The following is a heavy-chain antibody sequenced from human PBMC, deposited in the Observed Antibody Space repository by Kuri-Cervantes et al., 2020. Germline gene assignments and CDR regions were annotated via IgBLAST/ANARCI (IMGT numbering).Heavy chain of an antibody. Sequence: GESLKISCAASGLTISRYWMTWVRQAPGKGLEWVGFIRSKTYGGTTEYAAAVKGRLTISRDDSKSIAYLQMNSLKTEDTAMYYCSRGGLTPHYWGQGTLVTVSS. CDR3: SRGGLTPHY. CDR2: IRSKTYGGTT. CDR1: GLTISRYW. V-gene: IGHV3-49*04. J-gene: IGHJ4*02. D-gene: IGHD1-14*01.